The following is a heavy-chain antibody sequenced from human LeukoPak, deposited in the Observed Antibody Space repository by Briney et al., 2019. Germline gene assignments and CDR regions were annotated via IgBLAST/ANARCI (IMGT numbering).Heavy chain of an antibody. Sequence: GGSLRLSCAASGLTFSRLWMHWVRQAPGKGLEWVGRIKSKTDGGTTDYAAPVKGRFTISRDDSKNTLYLQMNSLKTEDTAVYYCTTPYYDSSGYTSDYWGQGTLVTVSS. CDR1: GLTFSRLW. D-gene: IGHD3-22*01. CDR2: IKSKTDGGTT. J-gene: IGHJ4*02. V-gene: IGHV3-15*01. CDR3: TTPYYDSSGYTSDY.